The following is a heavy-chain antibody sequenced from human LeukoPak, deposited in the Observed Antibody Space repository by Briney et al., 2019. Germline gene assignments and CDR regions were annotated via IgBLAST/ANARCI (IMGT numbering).Heavy chain of an antibody. D-gene: IGHD3-3*01. CDR3: AREYYDFWTGARYYMDV. CDR2: IYTSGST. Sequence: KTSQTLSLTCTVSGGSISSDSYYWSWIRQPAGKGLEWIGRIYTSGSTNYNPSLKSLVTISVDTSRNQFSLKLSSVTAADTAVYYCAREYYDFWTGARYYMDVWGKGTTVTVSS. V-gene: IGHV4-61*02. J-gene: IGHJ6*03. CDR1: GGSISSDSYY.